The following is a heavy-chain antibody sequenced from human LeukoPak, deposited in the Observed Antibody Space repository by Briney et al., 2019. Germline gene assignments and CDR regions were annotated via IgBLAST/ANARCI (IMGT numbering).Heavy chain of an antibody. J-gene: IGHJ3*02. CDR3: ARVLFTIFGVVAFDI. CDR1: GGSISSYY. D-gene: IGHD3-3*01. V-gene: IGHV4-59*08. Sequence: SETLSLTCTVSGGSISSYYWSWIRQPPGKGLEWIGYIYYSGSTNYNPSLKSRVTISVDTSKNQFSLKLTSVTAADTAVYYCARVLFTIFGVVAFDIWGQGTMVTVSS. CDR2: IYYSGST.